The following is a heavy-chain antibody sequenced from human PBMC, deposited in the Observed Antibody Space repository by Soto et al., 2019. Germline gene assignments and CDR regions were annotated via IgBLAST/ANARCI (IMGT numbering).Heavy chain of an antibody. CDR3: AVRGYDSSGYYYVEDGGIDY. J-gene: IGHJ4*02. CDR2: INAGNGNT. CDR1: GYTFTSYA. D-gene: IGHD3-22*01. Sequence: ASVKVSCKASGYTFTSYAMHWVRQAPGQRLGWMGWINAGNGNTGYAQKFQGRVTTTRNTSISTAYMELSSLRSEDTAVYYCAVRGYDSSGYYYVEDGGIDYWGQGTLVTVSS. V-gene: IGHV1-3*01.